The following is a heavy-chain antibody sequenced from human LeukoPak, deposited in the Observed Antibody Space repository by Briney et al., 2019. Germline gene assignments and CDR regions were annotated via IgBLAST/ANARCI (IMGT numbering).Heavy chain of an antibody. CDR1: GDSVSRSDSY. CDR2: IYYSGRT. D-gene: IGHD3-22*01. V-gene: IGHV4-39*01. CDR3: ARRRYYDGSGYLE. Sequence: PSETLSLTCSVSGDSVSRSDSYWDWIRQPPGMGLEWIGTIYYSGRTYYSPSLKSRVTMSVDPSNNQFSLNLRSVTAADTAVYYCARRRYYDGSGYLEWGQGTLLSVSS. J-gene: IGHJ1*01.